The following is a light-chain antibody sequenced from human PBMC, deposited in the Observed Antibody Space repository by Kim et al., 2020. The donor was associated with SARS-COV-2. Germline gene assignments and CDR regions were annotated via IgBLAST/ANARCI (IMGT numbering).Light chain of an antibody. CDR2: SNS. V-gene: IGLV3-1*01. J-gene: IGLJ2*01. CDR1: KLGDKY. CDR3: QAWDSSTAV. Sequence: SVSPRQTATITCSGDKLGDKYVCWYQQKTGQSPVRVVYSNSRRPSGIPERFSGSNSGNTATLTISGTQAMDEADYYCQAWDSSTAVFGGGTQLTVL.